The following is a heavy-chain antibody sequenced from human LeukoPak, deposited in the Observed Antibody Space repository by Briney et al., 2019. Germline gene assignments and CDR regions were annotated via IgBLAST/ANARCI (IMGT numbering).Heavy chain of an antibody. CDR3: AMRDRGYGLDI. Sequence: GGSLRLSCAASGFSLRAYDLIWVRQAPGKGLDWLSIINGGGDIMMYEDSVKGRFTISRDNSKNTFYLQMNSLRVEDTAVYYCAMRDRGYGLDIWGQGTMVTVSS. CDR1: GFSLRAYD. J-gene: IGHJ3*02. V-gene: IGHV3-23*01. CDR2: INGGGDIM. D-gene: IGHD3-10*01.